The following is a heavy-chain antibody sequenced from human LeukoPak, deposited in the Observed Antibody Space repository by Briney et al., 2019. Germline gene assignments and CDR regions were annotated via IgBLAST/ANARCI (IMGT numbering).Heavy chain of an antibody. D-gene: IGHD3-3*01. CDR3: ARENGGYDFWSGYDSRFDP. V-gene: IGHV1-2*06. CDR2: INPNSGGT. J-gene: IGHJ5*02. CDR1: GYTFTGYY. Sequence: ASVKVSCKASGYTFTGYYMHWVRQAPGQGLEWMGRINPNSGGTNYAQKFQGRVTMTRDTSISTAYMELSRLRSDDTAVYYCARENGGYDFWSGYDSRFDPWGQGTLVTVSS.